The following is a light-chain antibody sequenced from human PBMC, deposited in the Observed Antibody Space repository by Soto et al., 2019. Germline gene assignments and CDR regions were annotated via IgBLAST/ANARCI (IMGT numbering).Light chain of an antibody. CDR3: SLSISSGTFV. CDR1: SSDVGSYNR. CDR2: DVS. V-gene: IGLV2-18*01. Sequence: QSALTQPPSVSGSPGQSVTISCTGTSSDVGSYNRVSWYRQPPGTAPKLIIYDVSNRPSGVPDRFSGSKSGNTASLTISGLQAEDEAEYYCSLSISSGTFVFGTGTKLTVL. J-gene: IGLJ1*01.